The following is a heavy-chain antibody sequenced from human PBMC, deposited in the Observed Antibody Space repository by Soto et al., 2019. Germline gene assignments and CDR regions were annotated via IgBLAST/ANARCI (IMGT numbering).Heavy chain of an antibody. D-gene: IGHD3-10*01. CDR2: IYYSGST. CDR1: GGSISSSSYY. J-gene: IGHJ4*02. CDR3: ASLPDGGAGNS. Sequence: QLQLQESGPGLVKPSETLSLTCTVSGGSISSSSYYWGWIRQPPGKGLEWIGSIYYSGSTYYNPSPKSRVTITVDTAKNQFSLKLTSATAADTAVYYCASLPDGGAGNSWGQGTLVTVSS. V-gene: IGHV4-39*01.